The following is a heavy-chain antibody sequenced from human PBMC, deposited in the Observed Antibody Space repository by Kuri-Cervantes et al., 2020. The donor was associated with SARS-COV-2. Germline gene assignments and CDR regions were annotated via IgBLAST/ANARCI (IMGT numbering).Heavy chain of an antibody. CDR2: IYYSGST. CDR1: GGSISSSSYY. Sequence: SETLSLTCTVSGGSISSSSYYWSWIRQPPGKGLEWIGYIYYSGSTNYNPSLKSRVTISVDTSKNQFSLKLSSVTAADTAVYYCAREVYGDYAYDYRGQGTLVTVSS. D-gene: IGHD4-17*01. V-gene: IGHV4-61*01. J-gene: IGHJ4*02. CDR3: AREVYGDYAYDY.